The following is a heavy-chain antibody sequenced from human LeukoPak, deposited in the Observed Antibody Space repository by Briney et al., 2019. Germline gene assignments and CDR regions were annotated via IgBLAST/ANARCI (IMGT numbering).Heavy chain of an antibody. V-gene: IGHV3-23*01. CDR1: GFTFSSYA. CDR3: ARPKYYYDSSGIKYYYGMDV. CDR2: ISGSGGST. J-gene: IGHJ6*02. D-gene: IGHD3-22*01. Sequence: PGGSLRLSCAASGFTFSSYAMSWVRQAPGKGLEWVSAISGSGGSTYYADSVKGRFTISRDNSKNTLYLQMNSLRAEDTAVYYCARPKYYYDSSGIKYYYGMDVWGQGTTVTVSS.